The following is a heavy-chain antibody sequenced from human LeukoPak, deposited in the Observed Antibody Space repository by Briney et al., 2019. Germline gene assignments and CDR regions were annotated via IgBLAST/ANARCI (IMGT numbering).Heavy chain of an antibody. J-gene: IGHJ4*02. CDR3: ARAGPVPPSDGGPIVDY. V-gene: IGHV4-59*01. Sequence: SETLSLTCSVSGDSLSPYYWSWIRQPPGRALEWIGYISYNGNTNYNPSLRGRVTLSVDTSKNQFSLKLTSVTAADTAVYYCARAGPVPPSDGGPIVDYWGRGTPVTVSS. D-gene: IGHD3-10*01. CDR2: ISYNGNT. CDR1: GDSLSPYY.